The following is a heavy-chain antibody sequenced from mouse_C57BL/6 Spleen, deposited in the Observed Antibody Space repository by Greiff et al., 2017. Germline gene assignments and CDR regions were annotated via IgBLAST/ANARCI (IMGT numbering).Heavy chain of an antibody. D-gene: IGHD2-2*01. CDR2: IYPSDSDT. V-gene: IGHV1-61*01. Sequence: VQLQQPGAELVRPGSSVKLSCKASGYTFTSYWMDWVKQRPGQGLEWIGNIYPSDSDTHYNQKFKDKATLTVDKSSSTAYMQLSSLTSEDSAVYYCARYGYDGDYAMDYWGQGTSVTVSS. CDR1: GYTFTSYW. CDR3: ARYGYDGDYAMDY. J-gene: IGHJ4*01.